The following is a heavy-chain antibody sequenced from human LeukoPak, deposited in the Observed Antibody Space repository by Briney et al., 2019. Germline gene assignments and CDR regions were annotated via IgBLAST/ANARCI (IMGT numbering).Heavy chain of an antibody. CDR2: ISGDGGST. CDR1: GFTFDDYA. D-gene: IGHD4-17*01. Sequence: GGSLRLSCAASGFTFDDYAMHWVRQAPGKGLEWVSLISGDGGSTYYADSVKGRFTISRDNSKNSLYLQMNSLRTEDTALYYCAKGTRLLYGDHAFSMDVWGQGTTVTVSS. J-gene: IGHJ6*02. V-gene: IGHV3-43*02. CDR3: AKGTRLLYGDHAFSMDV.